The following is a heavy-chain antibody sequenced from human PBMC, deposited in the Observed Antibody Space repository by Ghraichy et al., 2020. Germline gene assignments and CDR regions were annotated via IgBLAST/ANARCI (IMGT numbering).Heavy chain of an antibody. D-gene: IGHD3-22*01. J-gene: IGHJ4*02. V-gene: IGHV3-30*04. CDR1: GFTFSSYA. CDR3: AGDSSGYLGPIDY. Sequence: GALRLSCAASGFTFSSYAMHWVRQAPGKGLEWVAVISYDGSNKYYADSVKGRFTISRDNSKNTLYLQMNSLRAEDTAVYYCAGDSSGYLGPIDYWGQGTLVTVSS. CDR2: ISYDGSNK.